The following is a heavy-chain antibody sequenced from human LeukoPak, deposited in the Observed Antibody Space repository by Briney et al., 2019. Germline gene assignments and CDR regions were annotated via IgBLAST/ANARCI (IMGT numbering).Heavy chain of an antibody. CDR2: ISYDGSNK. J-gene: IGHJ1*01. V-gene: IGHV3-30*03. CDR1: GFTFSSYG. CDR3: ARAPSYYYDSSAYRQPGHFQH. D-gene: IGHD3-22*01. Sequence: GGSLRLSCAASGFTFSSYGMHWVRQAPGKGLEWVAVISYDGSNKYYADSVKGRFTISRDNSKNTLYLQMNSLRAEDTAVYYCARAPSYYYDSSAYRQPGHFQHWGQGTLVTVSS.